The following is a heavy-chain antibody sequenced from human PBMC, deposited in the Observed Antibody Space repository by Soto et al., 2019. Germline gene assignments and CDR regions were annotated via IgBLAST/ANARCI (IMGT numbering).Heavy chain of an antibody. CDR3: ARAQGFMDV. CDR1: GDSVSSKSAA. Sequence: PSQTLSLTCAISGDSVSSKSAAWSWIRQSPSRGLEWLGRTYYRSKWYNEYAISVKGRITINPDTSKSHFSLQLSSVTPEDTAVYYCARAQGFMDVWGQGITVTVSS. V-gene: IGHV6-1*01. CDR2: TYYRSKWYN. J-gene: IGHJ6*01.